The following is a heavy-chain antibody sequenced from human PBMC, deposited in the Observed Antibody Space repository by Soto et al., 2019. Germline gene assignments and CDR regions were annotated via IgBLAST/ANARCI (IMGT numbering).Heavy chain of an antibody. J-gene: IGHJ6*03. CDR2: IKQDGTEK. Sequence: GGSLRLSCAASGCTFSSYWMSWVRQAPGKGLEWVANIKQDGTEKYYVDSVKGRFTISRDNAQNSLYLHMNSLRAEDTAVYYCARGTIVVVPAAITYYYYHMDVWGKGTTVTVSS. D-gene: IGHD2-2*01. CDR3: ARGTIVVVPAAITYYYYHMDV. V-gene: IGHV3-7*01. CDR1: GCTFSSYW.